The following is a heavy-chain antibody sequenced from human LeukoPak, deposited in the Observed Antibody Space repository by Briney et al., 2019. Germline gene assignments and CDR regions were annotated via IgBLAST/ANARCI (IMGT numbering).Heavy chain of an antibody. CDR1: GGSISSSSYY. J-gene: IGHJ4*02. D-gene: IGHD3-22*01. CDR3: ARRLSSGSTGGDY. CDR2: IYYSGST. Sequence: PSETLSLTCTVSGGSISSSSYYWGWIRQPPGKGLEWIGSIYYSGSTYYNPSLKSRVTISVDTSKNQFSLKLSSVTAADTAVYYCARRLSSGSTGGDYWGQGTLVTVSS. V-gene: IGHV4-39*01.